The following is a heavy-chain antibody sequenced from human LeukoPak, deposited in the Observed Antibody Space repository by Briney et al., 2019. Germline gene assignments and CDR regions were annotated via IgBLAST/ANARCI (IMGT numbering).Heavy chain of an antibody. J-gene: IGHJ4*02. Sequence: PGGSLRLSCEVSGFTFSNYAMSWVRQAPGKGLEWVPAISGSGGNTFYADSVKGRFTISRDNSKNTLYLQMNSLRAEDTAVYYCAKRGGYCSSASCHFDSWGQGTLVTVSS. CDR3: AKRGGYCSSASCHFDS. D-gene: IGHD2-2*01. CDR2: ISGSGGNT. V-gene: IGHV3-23*01. CDR1: GFTFSNYA.